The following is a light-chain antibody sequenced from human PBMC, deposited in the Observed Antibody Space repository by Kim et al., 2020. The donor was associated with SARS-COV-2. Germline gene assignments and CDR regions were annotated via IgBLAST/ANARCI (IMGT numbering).Light chain of an antibody. V-gene: IGLV3-25*03. Sequence: SPGQTARITCSGDSLPEKRTYWYQQKSRQAPHLVIYKDNERPSGIPGRFSGSSSGTTVTSTISGVQAEDDADYYCQSADGSGTYVFGTGTKVTVL. CDR3: QSADGSGTYV. CDR2: KDN. J-gene: IGLJ1*01. CDR1: SLPEKR.